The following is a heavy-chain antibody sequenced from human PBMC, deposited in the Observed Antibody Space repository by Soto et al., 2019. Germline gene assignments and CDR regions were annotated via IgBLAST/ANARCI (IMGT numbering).Heavy chain of an antibody. CDR1: GGSISSGSYY. D-gene: IGHD3-10*01. V-gene: IGHV4-31*03. Sequence: QVQLQESGPGLVKPSQTLSLTCTVSGGSISSGSYYWSWIRQLPGKGLEWIGYIYYSGSTYYNPSLKSRVTISVDTSKNQFSLKLNSVTAADTAVYYCATRTDYYYGSGSLGGMDVWGQGTTFTVSS. CDR2: IYYSGST. J-gene: IGHJ6*02. CDR3: ATRTDYYYGSGSLGGMDV.